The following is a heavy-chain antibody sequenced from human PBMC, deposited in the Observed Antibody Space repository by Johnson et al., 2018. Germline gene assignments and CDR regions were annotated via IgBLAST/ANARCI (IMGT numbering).Heavy chain of an antibody. D-gene: IGHD3-10*01. V-gene: IGHV3-30*03. Sequence: VQLVESGGGVVQPGRSLRLSCSASGFRFSNYVMNWVRQAPGKGLERVAVTSDAEGLKYYVDSVKGRFTISRDNAKGPLYRQINSRRAEDTAVYYCATGARAGVIDREFFQRGGQGTLVTVSS. CDR1: GFRFSNYV. CDR3: ATGARAGVIDREFFQR. J-gene: IGHJ1*01. CDR2: TSDAEGLK.